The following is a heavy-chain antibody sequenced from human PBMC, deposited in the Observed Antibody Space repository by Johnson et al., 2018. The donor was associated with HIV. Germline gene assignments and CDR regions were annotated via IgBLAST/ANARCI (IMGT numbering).Heavy chain of an antibody. Sequence: VQLVESRGVLVQPGGSLRLSCAASGFTVSSNEMSWVRQAPGKGLEWVSSISGGSTYYADSRKGRFTISRDNSKNTLHLQMNNLRAEDTAVYYCARTRHYYEAFDIWGQGTMVTVSS. CDR3: ARTRHYYEAFDI. J-gene: IGHJ3*02. CDR1: GFTVSSNE. CDR2: ISGGST. V-gene: IGHV3-38-3*01. D-gene: IGHD3-10*01.